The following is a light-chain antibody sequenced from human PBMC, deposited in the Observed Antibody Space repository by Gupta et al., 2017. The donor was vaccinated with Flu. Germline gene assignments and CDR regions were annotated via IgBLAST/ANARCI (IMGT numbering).Light chain of an antibody. V-gene: IGLV1-51*02. CDR3: GTWDTSLSAAV. CDR1: SSNIGDKY. J-gene: IGLJ3*02. Sequence: QSVLTQPPLVSAAPGQKVTIPCSGSSSNIGDKYVSWYKKLPGAAPKLLIYEDSKRPSGIPDRVSGSKSGTSATLGITGLQTGDEADYYCGTWDTSLSAAVFGGGTKLTVL. CDR2: EDS.